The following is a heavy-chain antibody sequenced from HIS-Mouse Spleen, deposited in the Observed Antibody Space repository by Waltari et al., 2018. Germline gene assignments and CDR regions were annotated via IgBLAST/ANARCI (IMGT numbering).Heavy chain of an antibody. CDR3: ARDVPNWGAFDI. Sequence: QVQLVRSGAAVKTPVAPVWVYCKAAGYTFPGYYLHWVRQAPGQGLEWMGWINPNSGGTNYAQKFQGRVTMTRDTSISTAYMELSRLRSDDTAVYYCARDVPNWGAFDIWGQGTMVTVSS. V-gene: IGHV1-2*02. D-gene: IGHD7-27*01. J-gene: IGHJ3*02. CDR2: INPNSGGT. CDR1: GYTFPGYY.